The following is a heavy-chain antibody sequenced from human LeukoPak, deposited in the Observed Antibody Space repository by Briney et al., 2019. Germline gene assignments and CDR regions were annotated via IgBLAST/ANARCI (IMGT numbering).Heavy chain of an antibody. CDR2: IYYSGST. D-gene: IGHD6-6*01. J-gene: IGHJ1*01. Sequence: SETLSLTCTVSGGSISSGGYYWSWIRQHPGKGLEWIGYIYYSGSTNYNPSLQSRVTISVDTSKNQFSLNLNSVTAADTAVYYCARGGTARLHFQNWGQGTLVTVSS. V-gene: IGHV4-61*08. CDR3: ARGGTARLHFQN. CDR1: GGSISSGGYY.